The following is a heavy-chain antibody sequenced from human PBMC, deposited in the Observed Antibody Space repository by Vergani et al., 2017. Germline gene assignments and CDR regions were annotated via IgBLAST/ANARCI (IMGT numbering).Heavy chain of an antibody. CDR3: AKEMGSSGWYAHAFDI. CDR2: ISGSGGST. V-gene: IGHV3-23*01. CDR1: GFTFSSYA. D-gene: IGHD6-19*01. J-gene: IGHJ3*02. Sequence: EVQLLESGGGLVQPGGSLRLSCAASGFTFSSYAMSWVRQAPGKGLEWVSAISGSGGSTYYADSVKGRFTISRDNSKNTLYLQMNSLRAEDTAVYYCAKEMGSSGWYAHAFDIWGQGTMVTVSS.